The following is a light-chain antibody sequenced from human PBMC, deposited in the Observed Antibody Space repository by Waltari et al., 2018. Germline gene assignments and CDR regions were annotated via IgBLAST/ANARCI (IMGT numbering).Light chain of an antibody. CDR3: AAWDDSLNVL. CDR2: SNN. J-gene: IGLJ2*01. CDR1: SSNIGSNT. Sequence: QSVLTQPPSASGTPGQRVTISCSGSSSNIGSNTVNWYQQLPGTAPKLPIYSNNQRPSGVPDRFSGSKSGTSASLAISGLQSEDEADYYCAAWDDSLNVLFGGGTKLTVL. V-gene: IGLV1-44*01.